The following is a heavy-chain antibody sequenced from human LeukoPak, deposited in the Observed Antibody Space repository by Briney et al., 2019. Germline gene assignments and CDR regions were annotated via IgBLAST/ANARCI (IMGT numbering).Heavy chain of an antibody. CDR1: GFTFGDYA. V-gene: IGHV3-49*05. J-gene: IGHJ4*02. Sequence: KPGRSLRLSCTASGFTFGDYAMSWFRQAPGKGLEWVGFIRSKAYGGITEYAASVKGRFTISRDESKSIAYLQMNSLKTEDTAVYYCTTAAPLFPIVVVPAATKPFDYWGQGTLVTVSS. CDR3: TTAAPLFPIVVVPAATKPFDY. CDR2: IRSKAYGGIT. D-gene: IGHD2-2*01.